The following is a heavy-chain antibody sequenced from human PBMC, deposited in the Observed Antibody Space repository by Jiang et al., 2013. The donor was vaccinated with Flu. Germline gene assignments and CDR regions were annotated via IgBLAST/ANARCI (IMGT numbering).Heavy chain of an antibody. D-gene: IGHD3-22*01. Sequence: VQLLESGGGLVKPGGSLKLSCAASGFTFNNAWMSWVRQAPGKGLEWVGRIKTKTDGGTTDYAAPVKGRFTISRDDSKNTLYLQMNSLKTEDTAVYFCTTRLDYSSGSYDPLYYFDSWGQGTLVTVSS. CDR3: TTRLDYSSGSYDPLYYFDS. V-gene: IGHV3-15*01. CDR2: IKTKTDGGTT. CDR1: GFTFNNAW. J-gene: IGHJ4*02.